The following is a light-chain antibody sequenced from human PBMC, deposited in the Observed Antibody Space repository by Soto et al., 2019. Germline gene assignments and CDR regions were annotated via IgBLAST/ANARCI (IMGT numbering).Light chain of an antibody. Sequence: EIVMTQSPATLSVSPGESATLSCRASQSLNSNLAWYQQRPGQAPRLLIYGTSTRATGIPARFSGSGSETDFTLTISSLQSEDFAVYHCQQYSNWPQTFGQGTKVDI. CDR1: QSLNSN. V-gene: IGKV3-15*01. J-gene: IGKJ1*01. CDR2: GTS. CDR3: QQYSNWPQT.